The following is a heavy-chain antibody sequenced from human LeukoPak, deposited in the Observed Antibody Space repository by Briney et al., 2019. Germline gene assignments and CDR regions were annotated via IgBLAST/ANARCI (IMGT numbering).Heavy chain of an antibody. V-gene: IGHV1-2*04. CDR2: INPNSGGT. CDR1: GYTFTGYY. CDR3: AREAAVAGTRTEFDP. Sequence: ASVKVSCKASGYTFTGYYMHWVRQAPGQGLEWMGWINPNSGGTNYAQKFQGWVTMTRDTSISTAYIELSRLRSDDTAVYYCAREAAVAGTRTEFDPWGQGTLVTVSS. J-gene: IGHJ5*02. D-gene: IGHD6-19*01.